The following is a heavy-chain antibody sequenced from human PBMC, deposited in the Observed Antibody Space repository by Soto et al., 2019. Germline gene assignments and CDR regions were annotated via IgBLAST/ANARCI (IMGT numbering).Heavy chain of an antibody. CDR3: AKDFNKYFDILTVYYRPTGNDAFDI. V-gene: IGHV3-9*01. CDR1: GFTFDDYA. D-gene: IGHD3-9*01. CDR2: ISWNSGSI. Sequence: PGGSLRLSCAASGFTFDDYAMHWVRQAPGKGLEWVSGISWNSGSIGYADSVKGRFTISRDNAKNSLYLKMNSLRAEDTALYYCAKDFNKYFDILTVYYRPTGNDAFDIWGKGTMVTVSS. J-gene: IGHJ3*02.